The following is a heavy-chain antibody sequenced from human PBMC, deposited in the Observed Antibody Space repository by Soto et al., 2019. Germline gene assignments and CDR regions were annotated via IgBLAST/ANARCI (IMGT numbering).Heavy chain of an antibody. D-gene: IGHD3-22*01. J-gene: IGHJ5*02. CDR1: GFMFSAYT. V-gene: IGHV3-21*01. Sequence: PGGSLRLSCAASGFMFSAYTMSWVRQAPGKGLEWLSSISDDSSHIDYADSLRGRFTVSRDNARKSLYLQMDSLGVKDTGVYYCATPYSYNHWGPGTLVTVS. CDR2: ISDDSSHI. CDR3: ATPYSYNH.